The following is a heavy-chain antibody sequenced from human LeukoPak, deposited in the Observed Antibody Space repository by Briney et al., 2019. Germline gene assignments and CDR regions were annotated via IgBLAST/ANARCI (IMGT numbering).Heavy chain of an antibody. CDR1: GGSITSYY. D-gene: IGHD6-13*01. CDR3: ARNARSWYGGRFDP. V-gene: IGHV4-4*08. CDR2: INSSGRT. J-gene: IGHJ5*02. Sequence: PSETLSLTCPVSGGSITSYYWSWIRQPPGKGLEWIGEINSSGRTTYNPFLKNRGTISVDTSKNQLSLKLSSVTAADKAVYYCARNARSWYGGRFDPWGRGTLVTVSS.